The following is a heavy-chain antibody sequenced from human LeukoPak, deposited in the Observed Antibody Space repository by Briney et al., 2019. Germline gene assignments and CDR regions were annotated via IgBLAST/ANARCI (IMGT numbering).Heavy chain of an antibody. CDR2: FFYTGNT. V-gene: IGHV4-30-4*07. D-gene: IGHD1-1*01. Sequence: SETLSLTCAVSGGSISSGSYSWGWIRQPPGKGLEWIGYFFYTGNTYYNAFLKSRVTISVDTSKNQFSLKVSSVTAADTAVYYCTRGAGSTTSNDAFDIWGQGTMVTVSS. J-gene: IGHJ3*02. CDR1: GGSISSGSYS. CDR3: TRGAGSTTSNDAFDI.